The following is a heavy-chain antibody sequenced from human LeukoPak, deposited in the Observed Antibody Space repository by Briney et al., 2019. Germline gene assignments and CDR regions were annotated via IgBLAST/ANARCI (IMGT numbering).Heavy chain of an antibody. V-gene: IGHV3-23*01. D-gene: IGHD3-10*01. CDR1: GFTFSSYA. Sequence: GGSLRLSCAASGFTFSSYAMSWVRQAPGKGLEWVSAISGSGGSTYYADSVKGRFTIPRDNSKNTLYLQMNSLRAEDTAVYYCAKDFLLWFGEVPWFDPWGQGTLVTVSS. CDR2: ISGSGGST. J-gene: IGHJ5*02. CDR3: AKDFLLWFGEVPWFDP.